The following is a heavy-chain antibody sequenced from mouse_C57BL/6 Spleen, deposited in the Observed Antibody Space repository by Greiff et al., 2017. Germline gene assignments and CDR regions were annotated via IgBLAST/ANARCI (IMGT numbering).Heavy chain of an antibody. CDR3: AKEAGWGTFDY. V-gene: IGHV1-7*01. CDR1: GYTFTSYW. J-gene: IGHJ2*01. CDR2: INPSSGYT. D-gene: IGHD1-1*02. Sequence: VQLQQSGAELAKPGASVKLSCKASGYTFTSYWMHWVKQRPGQGLEWIGYINPSSGYTKYNQKFKDKAPLTADKSSSTAYMQRSSLTYEDSAVYYCAKEAGWGTFDYWGQGTTLTVSS.